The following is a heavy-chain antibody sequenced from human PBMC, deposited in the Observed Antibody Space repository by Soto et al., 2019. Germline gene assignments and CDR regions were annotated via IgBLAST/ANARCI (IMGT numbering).Heavy chain of an antibody. V-gene: IGHV1-46*01. J-gene: IGHJ6*02. CDR1: GYTLSSSY. CDR2: INPSGGST. Sequence: QVQLVQSGAEVKKPGASVKVSCKASGYTLSSSYMHWVRQAPGQGLECIGTINPSGGSTSYPQKFQGGVTMTMDTSTRTVYMELSSLRSEDTAVCSCARTGNYYYYYGLDVWGQGTTVTVSS. CDR3: ARTGNYYYYYGLDV.